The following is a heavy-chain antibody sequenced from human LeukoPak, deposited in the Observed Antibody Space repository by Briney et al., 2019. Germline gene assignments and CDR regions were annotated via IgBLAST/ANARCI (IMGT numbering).Heavy chain of an antibody. CDR2: ISTGNGNT. J-gene: IGHJ4*02. D-gene: IGHD3-10*01. Sequence: ASVKVSCKASASTFITYAIRWVRQAPGQGLEWMGWISTGNGNTRYSKAFQDRVTITRDTSASTVYMDLRGLRSEDMAVYYCARENYYRIGRFDRAYLDDWGQGTLVTVSS. CDR3: ARENYYRIGRFDRAYLDD. V-gene: IGHV1-3*03. CDR1: ASTFITYA.